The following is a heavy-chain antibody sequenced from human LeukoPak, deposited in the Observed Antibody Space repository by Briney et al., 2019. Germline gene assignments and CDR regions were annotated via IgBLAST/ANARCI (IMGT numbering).Heavy chain of an antibody. V-gene: IGHV3-21*01. CDR1: GFTFSSYS. Sequence: GGSLRLSCAASGFTFSSYSMNWVRQAPGKGLEWVSSISSSSSYIYYADSVKGRFTISRDNAKNSLYLQMNSLRAGDTAVYYCARALAAAADYWGQGTLVAVSS. CDR3: ARALAAAADY. CDR2: ISSSSSYI. J-gene: IGHJ4*02. D-gene: IGHD6-13*01.